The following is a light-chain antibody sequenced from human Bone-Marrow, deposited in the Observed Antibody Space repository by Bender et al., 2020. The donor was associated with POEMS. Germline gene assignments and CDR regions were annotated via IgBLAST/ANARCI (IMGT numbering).Light chain of an antibody. CDR1: NSDVGGNDH. J-gene: IGLJ1*01. V-gene: IGLV2-14*01. Sequence: QSALTQPASVSGSPGQSITISCSGINSDVGGNDHVSWYQQHPGTAPRLMIFEVINRPSGVSNRFSASKSGTTASLRISGLQAEDEADYYCSSYDATTTLFVFGTGTKVSVL. CDR2: EVI. CDR3: SSYDATTTLFV.